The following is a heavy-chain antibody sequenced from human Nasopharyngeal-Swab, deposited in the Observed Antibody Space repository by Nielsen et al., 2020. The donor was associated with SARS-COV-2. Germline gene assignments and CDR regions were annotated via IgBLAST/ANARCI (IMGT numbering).Heavy chain of an antibody. Sequence: GGSLRLSCVASGFTFDDYTMHWVRQAPGKGLEWVSGISWISGTLVYADSVKGRFTISRDNSKNTLYLQMNSLRAEDTAVYYCARDLQFGELPSNFDYWGQGTLVTVSS. J-gene: IGHJ4*02. CDR1: GFTFDDYT. CDR3: ARDLQFGELPSNFDY. V-gene: IGHV3-9*01. CDR2: ISWISGTL. D-gene: IGHD3-10*01.